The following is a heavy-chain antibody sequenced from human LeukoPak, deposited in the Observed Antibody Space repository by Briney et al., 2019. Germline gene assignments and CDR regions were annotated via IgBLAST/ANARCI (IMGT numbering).Heavy chain of an antibody. D-gene: IGHD2-15*01. CDR2: ISAYNGNT. V-gene: IGHV1-18*01. CDR3: ARDRSLGYCSGGSCYSYFDY. J-gene: IGHJ4*02. CDR1: GYTFTSYG. Sequence: GASVKVSCKASGYTFTSYGISWVRQAPGQGLEWMGWISAYNGNTNYAQKLQGRVTMTTDTSTSTAYMELRSLRSDDTAVYYCARDRSLGYCSGGSCYSYFDYWGQGTLVTVSS.